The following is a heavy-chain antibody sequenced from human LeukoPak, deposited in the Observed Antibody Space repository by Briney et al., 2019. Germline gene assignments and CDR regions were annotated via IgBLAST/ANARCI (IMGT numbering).Heavy chain of an antibody. V-gene: IGHV4-34*01. CDR3: ARGGARWFGELVQRWFDP. CDR2: INHSGST. J-gene: IGHJ5*02. D-gene: IGHD3-10*01. CDR1: GGSFSGYY. Sequence: SETLSLTCAVYGGSFSGYYWSWIRQPPGKGLEWIGEINHSGSTNYNPSLKSRVTISVDTSKNQFSLKLRSVAAADTAVYYCARGGARWFGELVQRWFDPWGQGTLVTVSS.